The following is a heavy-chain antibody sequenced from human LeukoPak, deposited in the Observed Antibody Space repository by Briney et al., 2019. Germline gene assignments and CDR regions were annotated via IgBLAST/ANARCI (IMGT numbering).Heavy chain of an antibody. J-gene: IGHJ4*02. Sequence: ASVKVSCKASVYTFTGYYMHWVRQAPGQGLEWMGWINPNSGGTNYAQKFQGRVTMTRDTSISTAYMELSRLRSDDTAVYYCARVGGYCSSTSCSVDFDYWGQGTLVTVSS. D-gene: IGHD2-2*01. CDR2: INPNSGGT. CDR3: ARVGGYCSSTSCSVDFDY. CDR1: VYTFTGYY. V-gene: IGHV1-2*02.